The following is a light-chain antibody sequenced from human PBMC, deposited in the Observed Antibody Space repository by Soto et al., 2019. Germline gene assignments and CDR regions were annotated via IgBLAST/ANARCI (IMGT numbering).Light chain of an antibody. CDR1: TDDVGYYNY. CDR3: ASYTSLAGRV. V-gene: IGLV2-14*03. CDR2: EVN. Sequence: QSALAQPASVSGSPGQSITISCTGTTDDVGYYNYVSWYQQHPGKPPRLIIYEVNYRPSGVSNRFSGSKSGNTASLSISWLQAEDEADYYCASYTSLAGRVFGTGTTLTVL. J-gene: IGLJ1*01.